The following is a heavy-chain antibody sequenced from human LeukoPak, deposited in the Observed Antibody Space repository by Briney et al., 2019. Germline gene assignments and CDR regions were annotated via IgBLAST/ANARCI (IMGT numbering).Heavy chain of an antibody. V-gene: IGHV3-74*01. D-gene: IGHD3-22*01. Sequence: GXSLRLSCAASGFSFSSHWMHWVRHAPGKGLVWVSRINSDGSITSNADSVKGRFTISRDNAKNTLFLQMNSLRAEDTAVYYCVRDLWNYYDSSGYYYEDYWGQGTLVTVSS. CDR2: INSDGSIT. CDR1: GFSFSSHW. J-gene: IGHJ4*02. CDR3: VRDLWNYYDSSGYYYEDY.